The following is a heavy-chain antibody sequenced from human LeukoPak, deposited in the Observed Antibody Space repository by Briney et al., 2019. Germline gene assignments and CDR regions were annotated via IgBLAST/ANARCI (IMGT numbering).Heavy chain of an antibody. J-gene: IGHJ6*02. Sequence: GRSLRLSCAASGFTLSNNGMHWVRQAPGKGLEWVAVVWYDGSNKYYADSVKGRFTISRDNSKNTLYLQMNSLRAEDTAVYYCARDRTYYNYGMDVWGQGTTVTVSS. CDR1: GFTLSNNG. V-gene: IGHV3-33*01. D-gene: IGHD3/OR15-3a*01. CDR2: VWYDGSNK. CDR3: ARDRTYYNYGMDV.